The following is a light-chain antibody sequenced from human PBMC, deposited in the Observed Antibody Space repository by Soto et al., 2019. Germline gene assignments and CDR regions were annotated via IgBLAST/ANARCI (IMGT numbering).Light chain of an antibody. CDR3: QQYNNWPRT. CDR2: GAS. CDR1: QSVGSN. Sequence: EIVMTQSPATLSVSPGERATLSCRASQSVGSNLAWYQQKPGQAPRLLIYGASTRAPGIPARFSGSGSGTEFTLTVSSLQSEDFVVYYCQQYNNWPRTFGQGTKLEIK. J-gene: IGKJ2*01. V-gene: IGKV3-15*01.